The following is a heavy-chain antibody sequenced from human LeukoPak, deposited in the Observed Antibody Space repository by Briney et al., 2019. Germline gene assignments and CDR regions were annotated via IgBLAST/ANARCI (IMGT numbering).Heavy chain of an antibody. CDR3: AATTYYYGSGSHFDI. Sequence: ASVKVSCKASGGTFSSYAISWVRQAPGQGLEWMGWISAYNGNTNYAQKLQGRVTMTTDTSTSTAYMELRSLRSDDTAVYYCAATTYYYGSGSHFDIWGQGTMVTVSS. CDR1: GGTFSSYA. CDR2: ISAYNGNT. V-gene: IGHV1-18*01. J-gene: IGHJ3*02. D-gene: IGHD3-10*01.